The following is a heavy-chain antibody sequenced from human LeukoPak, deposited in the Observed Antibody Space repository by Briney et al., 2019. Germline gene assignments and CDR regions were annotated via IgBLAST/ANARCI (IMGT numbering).Heavy chain of an antibody. CDR2: IYYSGST. CDR3: ASCWGWFDP. J-gene: IGHJ5*02. CDR1: GGSISSGEYY. Sequence: PSQTLSLTCTVSGGSISSGEYYWSWIRRPPGKGLEWIGYIYYSGSTYHNPSLKSRVTISVDTSKNQFSLKLSSVTAADTAVYYCASCWGWFDPWGQGTLVTVSS. D-gene: IGHD7-27*01. V-gene: IGHV4-30-4*01.